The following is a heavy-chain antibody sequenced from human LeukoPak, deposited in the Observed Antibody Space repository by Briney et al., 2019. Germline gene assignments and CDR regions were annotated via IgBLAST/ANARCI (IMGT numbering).Heavy chain of an antibody. Sequence: SGGSLRLSCAASGFTFSSYSMNWVRQAPGKGLEWVSSISSSSSYIYYADSVKGRFTISRDNAKNSLYLQMNSLRAEDTAVYYCARADMALTGIAAAGTFYYGMDVWGQGTTVTVSS. V-gene: IGHV3-21*01. D-gene: IGHD6-13*01. CDR3: ARADMALTGIAAAGTFYYGMDV. CDR1: GFTFSSYS. J-gene: IGHJ6*02. CDR2: ISSSSSYI.